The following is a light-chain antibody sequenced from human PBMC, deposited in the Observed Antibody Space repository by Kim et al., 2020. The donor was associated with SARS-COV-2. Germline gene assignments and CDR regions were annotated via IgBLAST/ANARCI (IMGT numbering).Light chain of an antibody. Sequence: SPGERAALSCRARKGISTNLAGYQQKPGQTPRLLIYDTATRATGIPARFTGRGSGTEFTLTISSLQSEDFVVYYCQQENDWPALTFCGGTEVDIK. CDR3: QQENDWPALT. J-gene: IGKJ4*02. CDR1: KGISTN. V-gene: IGKV3-15*01. CDR2: DTA.